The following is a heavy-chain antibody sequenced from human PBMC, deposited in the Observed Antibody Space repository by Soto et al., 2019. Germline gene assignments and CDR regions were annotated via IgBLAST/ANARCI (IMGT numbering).Heavy chain of an antibody. Sequence: PSETLSLTCSVSGYSATSSDYYWAWLRQPPGKGLEWIGSMFYSGLTYYNPSLKSRVTLSVDTSKNQFSVRLNSVTAADTAVYYCAPLSVSLSGPYGIHVWGQGTTVTVSS. CDR2: MFYSGLT. CDR3: APLSVSLSGPYGIHV. CDR1: GYSATSSDYY. D-gene: IGHD2-15*01. J-gene: IGHJ6*02. V-gene: IGHV4-39*01.